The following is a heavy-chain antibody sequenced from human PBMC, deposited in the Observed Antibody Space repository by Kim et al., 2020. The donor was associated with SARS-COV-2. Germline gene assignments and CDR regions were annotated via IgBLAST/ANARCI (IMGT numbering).Heavy chain of an antibody. V-gene: IGHV3-23*01. J-gene: IGHJ4*02. CDR3: AEVDSSDYLRAYWY. D-gene: IGHD3-22*01. Sequence: GGSLRLSCADSGFTFSSYAMSWVRQTPGKGLEWVSTIISGGTSYYADSVKGRFTISRDDSKNTLYLQMNSLRVEDTAMYYCAEVDSSDYLRAYWYWGQGTLVTVSS. CDR1: GFTFSSYA. CDR2: IISGGTS.